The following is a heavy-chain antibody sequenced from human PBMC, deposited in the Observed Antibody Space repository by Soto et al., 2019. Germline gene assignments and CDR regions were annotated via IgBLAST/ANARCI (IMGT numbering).Heavy chain of an antibody. CDR1: GFTFSSHW. CDR2: IKQDGSDQ. V-gene: IGHV3-7*05. D-gene: IGHD2-21*02. Sequence: EVQLVESGGGLVQPGGSLRLSCAASGFTFSSHWMSWVRQAPGKRLDWVANIKQDGSDQYYVDSVKGRFTISRDNAKNPLYLQMNGLRAEDTAVYYCVRGGGDMGVGGQGTTVIVSS. J-gene: IGHJ6*02. CDR3: VRGGGDMGV.